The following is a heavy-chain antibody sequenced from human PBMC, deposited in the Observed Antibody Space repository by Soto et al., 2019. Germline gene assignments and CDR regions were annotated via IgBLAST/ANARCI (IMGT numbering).Heavy chain of an antibody. CDR1: GGSISSGGYY. J-gene: IGHJ4*02. V-gene: IGHV4-31*03. Sequence: SETLSLTCTVSGGSISSGGYYWSWIRQHPGKGLEWIGYIYYSGSTNYNPSLKSRVTMTVDTSKNQFSLKLSSVTAADTAVYYCARANWFFDYWGQGTLVTVSS. CDR3: ARANWFFDY. D-gene: IGHD7-27*01. CDR2: IYYSGST.